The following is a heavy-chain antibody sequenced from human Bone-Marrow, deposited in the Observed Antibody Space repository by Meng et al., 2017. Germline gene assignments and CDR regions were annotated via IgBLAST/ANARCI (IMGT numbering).Heavy chain of an antibody. CDR3: ARDRGGYGDISY. J-gene: IGHJ4*02. CDR1: NDSIRSGDYY. CDR2: IYYSGTT. V-gene: IGHV4-30-4*01. D-gene: IGHD4-17*01. Sequence: QVQLQESGPGLGKPSQTLSLTCTVSNDSIRSGDYYWSWIRQPPGKGLEWIGFIYYSGTTYYNPSLKSRVTISVDTSKNQFSLNLSSVTAADTAVYYCARDRGGYGDISYWGQGTLVTVSS.